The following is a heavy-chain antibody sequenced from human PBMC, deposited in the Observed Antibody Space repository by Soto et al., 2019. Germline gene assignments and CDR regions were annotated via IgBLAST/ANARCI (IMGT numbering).Heavy chain of an antibody. J-gene: IGHJ4*02. Sequence: SGPTLVNPTQTLTLTCTFSGFSLSTSGVGVGWIRQPPGKALDCLALIYWDDDKRYSPSLKSRLTITKDTSKNQVVLTMTNVDPVDTATYYCAHRGRGSYYFDYWGQGTLVTVS. CDR1: GFSLSTSGVG. D-gene: IGHD6-13*01. CDR2: IYWDDDK. V-gene: IGHV2-5*02. CDR3: AHRGRGSYYFDY.